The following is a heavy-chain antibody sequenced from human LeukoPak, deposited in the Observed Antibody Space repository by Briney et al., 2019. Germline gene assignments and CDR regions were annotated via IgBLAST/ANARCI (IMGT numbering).Heavy chain of an antibody. CDR3: ARGDTAMVGFPYYMDV. J-gene: IGHJ6*03. V-gene: IGHV6-1*01. CDR2: TYYRSKWYN. D-gene: IGHD5-18*01. Sequence: SQTLSLTCAISGDSVSSNSAAWNWIRQSPSRGLEWLGRTYYRSKWYNDYAVSVKSRITINPDTSKNQFSLQLNSVTPEDTAVYYCARGDTAMVGFPYYMDVWGKGTTVTVSS. CDR1: GDSVSSNSAA.